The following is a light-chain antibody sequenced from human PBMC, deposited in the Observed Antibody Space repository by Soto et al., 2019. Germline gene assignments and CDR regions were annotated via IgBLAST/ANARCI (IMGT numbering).Light chain of an antibody. V-gene: IGKV4-1*01. CDR3: QKYFSSPWT. CDR1: RSVLYSSNNRNY. CDR2: WAS. J-gene: IGKJ1*01. Sequence: DIVMTQSPDSLTVSLGERATINCKSSRSVLYSSNNRNYLAWYQQKPGQSPKLLIYWASTRESGVPDRFSGSGSGTDFTLAINSLQAEDVAVYYCQKYFSSPWTFGQGTKVEIK.